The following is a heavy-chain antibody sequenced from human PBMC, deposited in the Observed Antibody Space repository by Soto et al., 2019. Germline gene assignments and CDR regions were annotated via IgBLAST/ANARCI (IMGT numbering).Heavy chain of an antibody. Sequence: GASVKVSCKASGYTFTSYGISWVRQAPGQGLEWMGWISAYNGNTNYAQKLQGRVTMTTDTSTSTAYMELRSLRSDDTAVYYCAANYDFWSGYSPTYYYYGMDVWGQGTTVTVSS. CDR3: AANYDFWSGYSPTYYYYGMDV. CDR2: ISAYNGNT. CDR1: GYTFTSYG. J-gene: IGHJ6*02. V-gene: IGHV1-18*01. D-gene: IGHD3-3*01.